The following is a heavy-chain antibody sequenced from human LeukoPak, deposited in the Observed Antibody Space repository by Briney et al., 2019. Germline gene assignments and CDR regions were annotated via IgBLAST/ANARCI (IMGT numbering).Heavy chain of an antibody. D-gene: IGHD3-3*01. CDR3: ARASRYDFWSGYSGAFDI. CDR1: GGSISSYY. V-gene: IGHV4-59*01. Sequence: SETLPLTCTVSGGSISSYYWSWIRQPPGKGLEWIRYIYYSGSTNYNPSLKSRVTISVDTSKNQFSLKLSSVTAADTAVYYCARASRYDFWSGYSGAFDIWGQGTMVTVSS. J-gene: IGHJ3*02. CDR2: IYYSGST.